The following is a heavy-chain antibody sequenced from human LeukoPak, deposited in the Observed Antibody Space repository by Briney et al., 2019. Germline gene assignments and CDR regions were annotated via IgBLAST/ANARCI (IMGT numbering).Heavy chain of an antibody. CDR2: INLSGGST. CDR3: ARDYVDDIPMIKDY. CDR1: GYTFTSYH. V-gene: IGHV1-46*01. D-gene: IGHD2-8*01. J-gene: IGHJ4*02. Sequence: ASVKVSCKASGYTFTSYHMHWVRQSPGQGLEWMGKINLSGGSTTYAQKFQGRVTMTRDTSTSTVYMELSSLRSEDTAVYYCARDYVDDIPMIKDYWGQGTLVTVSS.